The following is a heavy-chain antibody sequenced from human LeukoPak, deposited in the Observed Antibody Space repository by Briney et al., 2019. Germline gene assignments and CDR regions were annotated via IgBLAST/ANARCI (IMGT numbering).Heavy chain of an antibody. CDR2: IYYSGST. Sequence: PSETLSLTCTVSGGSISSSSYHWGWIRQPPGKGLEWIGSIYYSGSTNYNPSLNSRVTISVDTSKNQFSLKLRSVTAADTAVYYCARQQGNFDCWGQGTLVTVSS. V-gene: IGHV4-39*01. CDR1: GGSISSSSYH. CDR3: ARQQGNFDC. J-gene: IGHJ4*02. D-gene: IGHD3-10*01.